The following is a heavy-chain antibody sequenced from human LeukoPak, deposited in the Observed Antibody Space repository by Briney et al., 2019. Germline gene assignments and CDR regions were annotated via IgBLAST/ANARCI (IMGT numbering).Heavy chain of an antibody. CDR1: GYTFTSYG. Sequence: ASVKVSCKASGYTFTSYGISWVRQAPGQGLEWMGWISAYNGNTNYAQKLQDRVTMTTDTSTSTAYMELRSLRSDDTALYYCAKDSANSGWYGNFQHWGQGTLVTVSS. CDR3: AKDSANSGWYGNFQH. D-gene: IGHD6-19*01. J-gene: IGHJ1*01. CDR2: ISAYNGNT. V-gene: IGHV1-18*01.